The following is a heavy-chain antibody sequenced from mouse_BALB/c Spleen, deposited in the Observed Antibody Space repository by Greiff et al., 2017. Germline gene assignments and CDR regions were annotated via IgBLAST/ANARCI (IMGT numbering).Heavy chain of an antibody. V-gene: IGHV1-5*01. CDR3: TRSYGSSYGGFAY. Sequence: EVKLQESGTVLARPGASVKMSCKASGYSFTSYWMHWVKQRPGQGLEWIGAIYPGNSDTSYNQKFKGKAKLTAVTSASTAYMELSSLTNEDSAVYYCTRSYGSSYGGFAYWGQGTLVTVSA. CDR2: IYPGNSDT. CDR1: GYSFTSYW. J-gene: IGHJ3*01. D-gene: IGHD1-1*01.